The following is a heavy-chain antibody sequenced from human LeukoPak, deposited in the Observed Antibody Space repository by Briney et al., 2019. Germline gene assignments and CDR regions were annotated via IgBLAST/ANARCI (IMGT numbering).Heavy chain of an antibody. CDR2: ITSSSSYT. CDR1: GFTFSSYN. J-gene: IGHJ4*02. D-gene: IGHD3-10*01. CDR3: AREDIWFGELSLVY. Sequence: GGSLRLSCAASGFTFSSYNMNWVRQAPGKGLEWVSSITSSSSYTFYADSVKGRFTISRDNAKNSLYLQMNSLRAEDTAIYYCAREDIWFGELSLVYWGQGTLVTVSS. V-gene: IGHV3-21*01.